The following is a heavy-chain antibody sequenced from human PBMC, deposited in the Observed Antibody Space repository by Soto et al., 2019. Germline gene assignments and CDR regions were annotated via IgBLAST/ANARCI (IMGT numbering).Heavy chain of an antibody. Sequence: EVQLLESGGGLVQPGGSLRLSCAASGFTFSSYAMTWVRQAPGKGLEWISAITGSGGDTYSADSVKGRFTISRDNSKNTLSLHMNSLRAEDTAVYYCAKGSSTSRPYYFDYWGQGSLVTVSS. CDR1: GFTFSSYA. V-gene: IGHV3-23*01. D-gene: IGHD2-2*01. J-gene: IGHJ4*02. CDR2: ITGSGGDT. CDR3: AKGSSTSRPYYFDY.